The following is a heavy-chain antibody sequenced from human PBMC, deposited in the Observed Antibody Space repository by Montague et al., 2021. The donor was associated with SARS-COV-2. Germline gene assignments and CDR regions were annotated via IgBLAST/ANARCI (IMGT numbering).Heavy chain of an antibody. Sequence: SETLSLTCTVSGDSIGSSSYYWVWLRQPPGKGLEWIGYIYHYGSAKYNPSLKSRVTISVDTSKNQFSLTLGSVTDVDTAVYYCARHANGEWYYFDYWGQGTLVTVSS. CDR1: GDSIGSSSYY. V-gene: IGHV4-61*05. D-gene: IGHD3-10*01. CDR2: IYHYGSA. J-gene: IGHJ4*02. CDR3: ARHANGEWYYFDY.